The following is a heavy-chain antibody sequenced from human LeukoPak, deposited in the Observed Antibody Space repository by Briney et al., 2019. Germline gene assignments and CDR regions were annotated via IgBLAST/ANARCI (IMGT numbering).Heavy chain of an antibody. V-gene: IGHV4-34*01. J-gene: IGHJ3*02. D-gene: IGHD3-16*02. CDR2: ISHNGVT. CDR1: DGSFRGYY. CDR3: ARGRDIKYYDYIWGNDRYCNVFDI. Sequence: SETLSLTCGVHDGSFRGYYWNWIRQPPGKGLEWVGEISHNGVTNYNPSLKSRVTISLDTPKNQLSLKLRSVTAADTAVYYCARGRDIKYYDYIWGNDRYCNVFDIWGQGTMAVVS.